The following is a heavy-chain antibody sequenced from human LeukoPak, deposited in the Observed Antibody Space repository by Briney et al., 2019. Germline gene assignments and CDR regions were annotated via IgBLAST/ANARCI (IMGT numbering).Heavy chain of an antibody. CDR2: ISYDGSNK. J-gene: IGHJ4*02. Sequence: GGSLRLSCAASGFTFSSYGIHWVRRAPNKGLEWVAVISYDGSNKYYADSVKGRFTISRDNSKNTLYLQMNSLRAEDTAVYYCARDSNYYGSGSYLTDWGQGTLVTVSS. D-gene: IGHD3-10*01. V-gene: IGHV3-30*03. CDR1: GFTFSSYG. CDR3: ARDSNYYGSGSYLTD.